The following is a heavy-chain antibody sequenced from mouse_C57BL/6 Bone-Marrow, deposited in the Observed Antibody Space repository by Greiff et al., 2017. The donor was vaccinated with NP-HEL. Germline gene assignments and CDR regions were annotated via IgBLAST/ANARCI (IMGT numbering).Heavy chain of an antibody. Sequence: EVKVIESGGGLVQPGGSLKLSCAASGFTFSDYYMYWVRQTPEKRLEWVAYISNGGGSTYYPDTVKGRFTISRDNAKNTLYLQMSRLKSEDTAMYYCASLLSYAMDYWGQGTSVTVSS. V-gene: IGHV5-12*01. CDR2: ISNGGGST. J-gene: IGHJ4*01. CDR3: ASLLSYAMDY. CDR1: GFTFSDYY. D-gene: IGHD2-10*01.